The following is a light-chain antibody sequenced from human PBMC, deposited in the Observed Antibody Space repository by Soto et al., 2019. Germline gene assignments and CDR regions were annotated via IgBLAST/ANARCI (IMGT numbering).Light chain of an antibody. J-gene: IGKJ3*01. CDR2: GAS. CDR3: QQYNNWPFT. Sequence: EIVMTQSPATLSVSPGERATLSCRASQSVSSNLAWYQQKPGQAPRLLIYGASTRATGIPARFSGSGSGTEFTLTISSLQSEELAVYYCQQYNNWPFTFGPGTKVDIK. CDR1: QSVSSN. V-gene: IGKV3-15*01.